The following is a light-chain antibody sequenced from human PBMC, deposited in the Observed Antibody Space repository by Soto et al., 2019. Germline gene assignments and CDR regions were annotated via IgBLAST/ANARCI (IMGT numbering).Light chain of an antibody. J-gene: IGKJ1*01. Sequence: DIQMTQSPSSLSASVGDRVTITCRTSQDIGNDLDWYQQKPGKAPKSLIYAASSLQSGVPSRFSGSGSGPEFTLTISSLQSEDFATYYCLQHNTYSWTFGQGTKVEMK. CDR3: LQHNTYSWT. CDR1: QDIGND. CDR2: AAS. V-gene: IGKV1-17*01.